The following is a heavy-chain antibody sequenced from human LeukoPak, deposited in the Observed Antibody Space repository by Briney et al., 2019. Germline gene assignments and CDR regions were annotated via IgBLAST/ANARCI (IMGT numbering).Heavy chain of an antibody. J-gene: IGHJ4*02. CDR3: AREGDYYDSGGYYRIDF. D-gene: IGHD3-22*01. Sequence: SETLSLTCTVSGGSINAYYWSWIRQPPGKGLEWIGYVYHSGSTNYNPSPKSRVTMSVDTSNNQFSLKLSSVTAADTAMYYCAREGDYYDSGGYYRIDFWGQGTLVTVSS. CDR1: GGSINAYY. CDR2: VYHSGST. V-gene: IGHV4-59*01.